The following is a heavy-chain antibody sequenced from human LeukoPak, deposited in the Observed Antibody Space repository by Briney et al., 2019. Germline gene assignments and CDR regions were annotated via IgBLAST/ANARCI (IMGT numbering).Heavy chain of an antibody. CDR1: GGSISSRNW. D-gene: IGHD4-23*01. Sequence: SGTLSLTCAVSGGSISSRNWWHWVRQPPGKGLEWIEEIYHSGSTNYNPSLKSRVTISVDESKNQFSLKLNSVTAADTAVYYCAKEADGGKGPNLDYWGQGTLVTVSS. V-gene: IGHV4-4*02. CDR3: AKEADGGKGPNLDY. J-gene: IGHJ4*02. CDR2: IYHSGST.